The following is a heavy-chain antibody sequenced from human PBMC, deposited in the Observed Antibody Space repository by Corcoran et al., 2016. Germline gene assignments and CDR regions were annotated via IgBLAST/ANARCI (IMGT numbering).Heavy chain of an antibody. Sequence: QLQLVQSGAEVKKPGASVKVSCKASGYTFTNYYMHWVRQAPGQGLEWIGIINPSGGSTSYAQKFQGRVTMTRDTSTSTVYMELSSLRSEDTAVYYCAREVPTMGRGERGWFDPWGQGTLVTVSS. D-gene: IGHD3-10*01. V-gene: IGHV1-46*01. CDR2: INPSGGST. CDR1: GYTFTNYY. J-gene: IGHJ5*02. CDR3: AREVPTMGRGERGWFDP.